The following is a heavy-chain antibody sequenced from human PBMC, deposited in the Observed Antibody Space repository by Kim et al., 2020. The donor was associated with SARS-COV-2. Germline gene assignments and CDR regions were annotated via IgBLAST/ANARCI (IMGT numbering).Heavy chain of an antibody. D-gene: IGHD3-3*01. V-gene: IGHV3-30*03. J-gene: IGHJ4*02. CDR3: ATLRGGLRFLEWSPPPDF. Sequence: VKGRFTISRDNSKNTLYLQMNSLRADDTAVYFCATLRGGLRFLEWSPPPDFWGQGTRVTVSS.